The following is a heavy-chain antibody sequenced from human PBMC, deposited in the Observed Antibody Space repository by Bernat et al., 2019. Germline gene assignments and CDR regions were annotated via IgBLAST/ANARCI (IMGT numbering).Heavy chain of an antibody. Sequence: SDASLFAFSIYEMNLVRQSPGNGLEWISDISNSVITIYYADSVKGRVTVSRENSKNSLFLQMNSLRAEDTAVYYCAGDVDRGYSTYWYFELGGGG. CDR3: AGDVDRGYSTYWYFEL. V-gene: IGHV3-48*03. CDR1: LFAFSIYE. D-gene: IGHD6-25*01. CDR2: ISNSVITI. J-gene: IGHJ2*01.